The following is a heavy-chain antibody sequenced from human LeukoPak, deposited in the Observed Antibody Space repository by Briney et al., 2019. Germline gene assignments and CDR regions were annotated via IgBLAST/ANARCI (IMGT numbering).Heavy chain of an antibody. CDR2: ISGSGGST. V-gene: IGHV3-23*01. J-gene: IGHJ6*02. CDR1: GFTVSSSY. D-gene: IGHD2-2*01. CDR3: AKDRSIVVVPAAMRLGYYYYGMDV. Sequence: GGSLRLSCAASGFTVSSSYMNWVRQAPGKGLEWVSAISGSGGSTYYADSVKGRFTISRDNSKNTLYLQMNSLRAEDTAVYYCAKDRSIVVVPAAMRLGYYYYGMDVWGQGTTVTVSS.